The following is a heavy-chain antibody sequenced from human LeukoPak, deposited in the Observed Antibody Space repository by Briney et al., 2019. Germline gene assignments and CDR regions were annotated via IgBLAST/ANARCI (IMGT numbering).Heavy chain of an antibody. Sequence: PGGSLRLSCAASGFTFSSYEMNWVRQAPGKGLEWVSAISGSGGSTYYADSVKGRFTISRDNSKNTLYLQLNSLRADDTAVYYCAKGGRGSGSYSLNYFDYWGQGTLVTVSS. CDR2: ISGSGGST. J-gene: IGHJ4*02. CDR1: GFTFSSYE. V-gene: IGHV3-23*01. D-gene: IGHD3-10*01. CDR3: AKGGRGSGSYSLNYFDY.